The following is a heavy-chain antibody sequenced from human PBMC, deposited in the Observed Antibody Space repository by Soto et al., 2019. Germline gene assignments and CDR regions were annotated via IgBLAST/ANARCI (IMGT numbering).Heavy chain of an antibody. CDR3: ARLGSYCSGGSCYPNWFDP. J-gene: IGHJ5*02. CDR1: GGSISSSSYY. Sequence: QLQLQESGPGLVKPSETLSLTCTVSGGSISSSSYYWGWIRQPPGKGLEWIGSIYYSGSTYYNASLKSRVTISVDTSKNQFSLKLSSVTAADTAVYYCARLGSYCSGGSCYPNWFDPWGQGTLVTVSS. V-gene: IGHV4-39*01. D-gene: IGHD2-15*01. CDR2: IYYSGST.